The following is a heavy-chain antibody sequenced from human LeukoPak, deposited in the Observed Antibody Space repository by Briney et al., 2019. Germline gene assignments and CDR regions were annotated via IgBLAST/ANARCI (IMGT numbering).Heavy chain of an antibody. CDR3: ARDDNSEYSDDAFDI. Sequence: SETLSLTCTVSGDSISNYYWSWVRQPPGKGLEWIGYIYYSGSTNYNPSLKSRVSISADTSKNQFSLKLSSVTAADTAVYFCARDDNSEYSDDAFDIWGQGTLVTVSS. V-gene: IGHV4-59*01. J-gene: IGHJ3*02. CDR2: IYYSGST. D-gene: IGHD1-26*01. CDR1: GDSISNYY.